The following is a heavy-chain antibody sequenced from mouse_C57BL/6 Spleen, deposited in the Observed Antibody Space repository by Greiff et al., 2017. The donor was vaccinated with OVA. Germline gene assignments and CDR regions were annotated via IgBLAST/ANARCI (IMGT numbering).Heavy chain of an antibody. D-gene: IGHD1-1*01. Sequence: VQLQQSGAELVKPGASVKISCKASGYAFSSYWMNWVKQRPGKGLEWIGQIYPGDGDTNYNGKFKGKATLTADKSSSTAYMQLSSLTSEDSAVYFCARTTVVATDFDVWGTGTTVTVSS. J-gene: IGHJ1*03. V-gene: IGHV1-80*01. CDR1: GYAFSSYW. CDR3: ARTTVVATDFDV. CDR2: IYPGDGDT.